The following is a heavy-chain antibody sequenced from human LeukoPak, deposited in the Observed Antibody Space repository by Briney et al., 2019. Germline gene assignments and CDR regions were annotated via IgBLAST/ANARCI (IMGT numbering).Heavy chain of an antibody. CDR3: AGWPLTGYFRYYFDY. V-gene: IGHV4-39*07. D-gene: IGHD3-9*01. J-gene: IGHJ4*02. CDR1: GGSISSSSYY. Sequence: SETLSLTCTVSGGSISSSSYYWGWIRQPPGKGLEWIGSIYYSGSTYYNPSLKSRVTISVDTSKNQFSLKLSSVTAADTAVYYCAGWPLTGYFRYYFDYWGQGTLVTVSS. CDR2: IYYSGST.